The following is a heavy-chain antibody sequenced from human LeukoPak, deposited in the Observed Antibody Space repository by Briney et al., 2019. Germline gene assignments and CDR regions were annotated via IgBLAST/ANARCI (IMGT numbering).Heavy chain of an antibody. CDR3: ARDTRELLYWFDP. J-gene: IGHJ5*02. Sequence: SETLSLTCTVSGYSISSGYYWGWVRQPPGKGLEWIGSIYHSGSTYYNPSLKSRVTISVDTSKNQFSLKLSSVTAADTAVYYCARDTRELLYWFDPWGQGTLVTVSS. CDR1: GYSISSGYY. D-gene: IGHD1-26*01. V-gene: IGHV4-38-2*02. CDR2: IYHSGST.